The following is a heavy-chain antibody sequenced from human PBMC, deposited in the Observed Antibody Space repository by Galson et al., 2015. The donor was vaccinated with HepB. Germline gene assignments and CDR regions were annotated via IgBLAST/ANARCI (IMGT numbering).Heavy chain of an antibody. CDR3: ARHEGLALGPGMDV. CDR2: IDPADSYT. V-gene: IGHV5-10-1*01. CDR1: GYSFTSFY. Sequence: QSGAEVKKPGESLRISCKGSGYSFTSFYITWVRQMPGIGLEWMGRIDPADSYTNYSPSFQGHVTISADTSINTAYLQWSNLEASDTAIYYCARHEGLALGPGMDVWGQGTTVTVSS. J-gene: IGHJ6*02.